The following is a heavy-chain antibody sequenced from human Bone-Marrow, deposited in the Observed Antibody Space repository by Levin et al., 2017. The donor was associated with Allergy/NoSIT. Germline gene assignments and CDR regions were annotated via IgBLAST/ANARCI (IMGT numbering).Heavy chain of an antibody. V-gene: IGHV1-69*13. Sequence: AASVKVSCKASGGTFSSYAISWVRQAPGQGLEWMGGIIPIFGTANYAQKFQGRVTITADESTSTAYMELSSLRSEDTAVYYCARDYYGDYGGWFDPWGQGTLVTVSS. CDR1: GGTFSSYA. CDR3: ARDYYGDYGGWFDP. D-gene: IGHD4-17*01. CDR2: IIPIFGTA. J-gene: IGHJ5*02.